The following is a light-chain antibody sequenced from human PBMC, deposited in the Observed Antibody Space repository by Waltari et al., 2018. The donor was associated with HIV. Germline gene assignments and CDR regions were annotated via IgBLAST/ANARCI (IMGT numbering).Light chain of an antibody. CDR1: QVIGTS. Sequence: DIQLTQSPPFLSASVVDRVTISCRASQVIGTSLGCYQLKPGKAPNLLIYAASTLQTGVPSRFSGSGSGTDFTLTINSLHPEDYATYFCQQLSSYPLTFGGGTKVEIK. CDR2: AAS. J-gene: IGKJ4*01. CDR3: QQLSSYPLT. V-gene: IGKV1-9*01.